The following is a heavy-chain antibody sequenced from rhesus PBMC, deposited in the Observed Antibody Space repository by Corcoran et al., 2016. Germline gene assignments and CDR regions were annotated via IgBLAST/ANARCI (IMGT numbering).Heavy chain of an antibody. D-gene: IGHD1-44*01. J-gene: IGHJ4*01. CDR1: GGSISGYY. CDR2: IDGNIAGT. Sequence: QLQLQESGPGLVKPSETLSLTCAVSGGSISGYYWSWIRQPPGKGLEWIGNIDGNIAGTNYNPALKSRVTISKYTPKNQFSLKLTAVTAADTAVYYCARGGGTAAFDYWGQGVLVTVSS. V-gene: IGHV4-81*01. CDR3: ARGGGTAAFDY.